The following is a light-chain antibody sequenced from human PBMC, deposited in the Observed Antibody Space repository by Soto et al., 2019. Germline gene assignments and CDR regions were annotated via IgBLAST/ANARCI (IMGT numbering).Light chain of an antibody. V-gene: IGKV3-20*01. CDR2: GAS. J-gene: IGKJ5*01. CDR3: QQYGDSPIT. CDR1: QTVSSSY. Sequence: EIVLTQSPGTLSLSPGERATLSCRASQTVSSSYLAWYQQKPGQAPRLLIYGASRRATGIPDRFSGSGSGTDFTLTISRLEPEEFALYYCQQYGDSPITCGQRTRLEIK.